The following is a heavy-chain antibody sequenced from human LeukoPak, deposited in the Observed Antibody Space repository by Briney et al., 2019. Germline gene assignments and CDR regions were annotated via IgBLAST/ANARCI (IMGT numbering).Heavy chain of an antibody. CDR2: FGATNGST. Sequence: GSLRLSCAASGFIFNTYAMTWVRQAPGKGLEWVSAFGATNGSTQYADSLKGRFTISRDNSKNTLYLQMNNLRAEDTGLYYCARAKIVAAGTGAFDIWGQGTMVTVSS. CDR1: GFIFNTYA. J-gene: IGHJ3*02. V-gene: IGHV3-23*01. CDR3: ARAKIVAAGTGAFDI. D-gene: IGHD6-13*01.